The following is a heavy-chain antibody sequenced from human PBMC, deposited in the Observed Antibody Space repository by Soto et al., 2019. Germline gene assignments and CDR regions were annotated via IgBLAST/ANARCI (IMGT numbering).Heavy chain of an antibody. CDR1: GLTFSTYG. CDR3: AKDLGYDYIWGSNFYYMDV. J-gene: IGHJ6*03. CDR2: ISFDGSNK. D-gene: IGHD3-16*01. V-gene: IGHV3-30*18. Sequence: QVQLVESGGGVVQPGRSLRLSCAASGLTFSTYGMHWVRQAPGKGLEWVAVISFDGSNKYYADSVKGRFIISRDNSKNTLKLQMNSLRAEDTAVYYCAKDLGYDYIWGSNFYYMDVWGKGTTVTVSS.